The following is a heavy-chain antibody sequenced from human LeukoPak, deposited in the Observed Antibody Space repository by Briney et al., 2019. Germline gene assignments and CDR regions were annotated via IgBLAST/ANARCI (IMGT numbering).Heavy chain of an antibody. CDR3: ARDSGVAEEPDAFDI. V-gene: IGHV1-46*01. Sequence: GASVKVSCKASGYIFTSYYMHWVRQAPGQGLEWMGIINPSGGSTSYAQKFQGRVTMTRDTSTSTVYMELSSLRSEDTAVYYCARDSGVAEEPDAFDIWGQGTMVTVSS. J-gene: IGHJ3*02. CDR2: INPSGGST. D-gene: IGHD1-14*01. CDR1: GYIFTSYY.